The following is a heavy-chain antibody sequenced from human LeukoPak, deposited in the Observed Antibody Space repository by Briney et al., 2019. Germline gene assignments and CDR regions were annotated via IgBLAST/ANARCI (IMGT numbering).Heavy chain of an antibody. Sequence: SVKVSCKASGYNFISYYMHWVRQAPGQGLEWMGGIIPIFGTANYAQKFQGRVTITTDESTSTAYMELSSLRSEDTAVYYCARVRPYYYYMDVWGKGTTVTVSS. J-gene: IGHJ6*03. CDR1: GYNFISYY. V-gene: IGHV1-69*05. CDR2: IIPIFGTA. CDR3: ARVRPYYYYMDV.